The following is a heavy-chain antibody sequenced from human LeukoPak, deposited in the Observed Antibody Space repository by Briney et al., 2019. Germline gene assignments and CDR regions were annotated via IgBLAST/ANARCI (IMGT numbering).Heavy chain of an antibody. CDR2: IHSSGST. Sequence: PSETLSLTCTVSGGSISSSSYYWGWIRQPPGKGLEWIGSIHSSGSTYYNPSLKSRVTISVDTSKNQFSLKLSSVTAADTAVYYCARRGYSSGWLDRWGQGTLVTVSS. CDR3: ARRGYSSGWLDR. D-gene: IGHD6-19*01. CDR1: GGSISSSSYY. J-gene: IGHJ4*02. V-gene: IGHV4-39*01.